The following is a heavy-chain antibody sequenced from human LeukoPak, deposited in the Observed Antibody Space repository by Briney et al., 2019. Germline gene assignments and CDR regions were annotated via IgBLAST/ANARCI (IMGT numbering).Heavy chain of an antibody. CDR2: VKSEIDGGAT. J-gene: IGHJ3*02. CDR3: TTGGSVIVAGTRAFDI. D-gene: IGHD5-12*01. CDR1: GFTFSNTW. V-gene: IGHV3-15*07. Sequence: GGSLRLSCAASGFTFSNTWMNWVRLAPGKGLEWVGRVKSEIDGGATDYAAPVQGRFTISRDVSQATLYLQMNSLKTEDTAVYYCTTGGSVIVAGTRAFDIWGQGTMVTVSS.